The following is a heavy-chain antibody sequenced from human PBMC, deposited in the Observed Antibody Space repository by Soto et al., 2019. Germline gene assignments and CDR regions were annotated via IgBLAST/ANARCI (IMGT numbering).Heavy chain of an antibody. J-gene: IGHJ4*02. V-gene: IGHV3-11*01. CDR3: ARSGYSFAWGY. CDR1: GFTFSDYY. Sequence: GVSLRLSCAASGFTFSDYYMSWIRQAPGKGLEWVSYISWDGGSTYYADSVKGRFTISRDNSKNRLDLQMNSLRAEDTAMYYCARSGYSFAWGYWGQGTLVIVTS. CDR2: ISWDGGST. D-gene: IGHD5-18*01.